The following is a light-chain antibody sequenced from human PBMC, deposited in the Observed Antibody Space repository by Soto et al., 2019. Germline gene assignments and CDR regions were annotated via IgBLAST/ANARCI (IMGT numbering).Light chain of an antibody. J-gene: IGLJ2*01. CDR2: DNN. Sequence: QSVLTQPPSVSAAPGQKVTISCSGSSSNIGNNYVSWYQQLPGTAPKLLIYDNNERPSGIPDRFSGSKSGTSATLGITGLQTGDEADYYCATWDSSPSAGVFGGGTKVTVL. CDR3: ATWDSSPSAGV. CDR1: SSNIGNNY. V-gene: IGLV1-51*01.